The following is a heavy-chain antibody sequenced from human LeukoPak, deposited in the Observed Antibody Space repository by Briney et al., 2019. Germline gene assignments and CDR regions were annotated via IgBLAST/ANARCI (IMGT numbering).Heavy chain of an antibody. D-gene: IGHD5-24*01. J-gene: IGHJ4*02. CDR1: GGSISSYY. V-gene: IGHV4-59*01. CDR3: ASIEMATRYFDY. CDR2: IYYSGST. Sequence: PSETLSLTCTVSGGSISSYYWSWIWQPPGKGLEWIGYIYYSGSTNYNPSLKSRVTISVDTSKNQFSLKLSSVTAADTAVYYCASIEMATRYFDYWGQGTLVTVSS.